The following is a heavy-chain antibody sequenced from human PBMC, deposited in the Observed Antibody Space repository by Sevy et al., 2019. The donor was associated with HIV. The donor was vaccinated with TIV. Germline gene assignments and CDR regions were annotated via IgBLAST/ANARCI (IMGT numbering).Heavy chain of an antibody. D-gene: IGHD3-22*01. Sequence: GGSLRLSCSASGFNISPYALHWVRQTPGKGLQWLAVISKDGTNKDYADLVKGRFSLSRDNSKNTLYLQMSNLNPEDTAVYYCAKEGYYYDSHSGDWFDPWGQGTLVTVSS. CDR2: ISKDGTNK. V-gene: IGHV3-30*04. J-gene: IGHJ5*02. CDR3: AKEGYYYDSHSGDWFDP. CDR1: GFNISPYA.